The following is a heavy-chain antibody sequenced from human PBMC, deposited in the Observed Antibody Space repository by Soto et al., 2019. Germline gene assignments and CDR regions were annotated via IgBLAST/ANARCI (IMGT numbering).Heavy chain of an antibody. CDR2: IHYSGST. D-gene: IGHD2-15*01. CDR1: SGSITTYY. J-gene: IGHJ4*02. V-gene: IGHV4-59*01. CDR3: ARGQVVAAQH. Sequence: PSETLSLTCAVSSGSITTYYWTWIRQPPGKGLEWIGFIHYSGSTNYSPSLKSRVTISVDTSKNQFSLKLSSVTAADTAVYYCARGQVVAAQHWGQGTLVTVSS.